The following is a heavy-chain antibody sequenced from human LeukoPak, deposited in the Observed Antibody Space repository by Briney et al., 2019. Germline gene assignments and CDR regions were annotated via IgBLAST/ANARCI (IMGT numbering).Heavy chain of an antibody. CDR2: IYHSGST. D-gene: IGHD4-17*01. V-gene: IGHV4-38-2*02. CDR1: GYSISSGYY. CDR3: ARGSQRTTTVTTIDFDY. Sequence: SETLSLTCTVSGYSISSGYYWGWIRQPPGKGLEWIGSIYHSGSTYYNPSLKSRVTISVDTSKNQFSLKLSSVTAADTAVYYCARGSQRTTTVTTIDFDYWGQGTLVTVSS. J-gene: IGHJ4*02.